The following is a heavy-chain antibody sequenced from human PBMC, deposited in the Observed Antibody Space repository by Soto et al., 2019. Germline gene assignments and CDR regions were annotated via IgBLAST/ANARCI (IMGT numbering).Heavy chain of an antibody. CDR1: GFTFRSYR. D-gene: IGHD3-22*01. Sequence: GGSRRLSGAASGFTFRSYRMPSLSQAPGKGLEWVAVISYDGSNKYYADSVKGRFTISRDNSKNTLYLQMNSLRAEDTAVYHCAKSLDSSGYYHFDFWAQGTLVTVSS. V-gene: IGHV3-30*18. J-gene: IGHJ4*02. CDR2: ISYDGSNK. CDR3: AKSLDSSGYYHFDF.